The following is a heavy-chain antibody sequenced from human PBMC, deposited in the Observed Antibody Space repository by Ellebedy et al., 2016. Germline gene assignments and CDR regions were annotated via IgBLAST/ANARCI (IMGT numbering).Heavy chain of an antibody. CDR1: GFSLDTSAVV. V-gene: IGHV2-5*01. Sequence: SGPTLVKPTQTLTLTCTFSGFSLDTSAVVVGWIRQPPGKALEWLSFIYGNDDKRYRPSLRSRLTITKDTSKNQVVLTMTNMDPVDTGTYFCAHRSTNREVDCWGQGTLVTVSS. CDR2: IYGNDDK. J-gene: IGHJ4*02. CDR3: AHRSTNREVDC. D-gene: IGHD1-14*01.